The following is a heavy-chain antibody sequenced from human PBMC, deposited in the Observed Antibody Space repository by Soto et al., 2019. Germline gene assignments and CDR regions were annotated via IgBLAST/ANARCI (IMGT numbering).Heavy chain of an antibody. CDR1: GGSISSYY. V-gene: IGHV4-59*08. Sequence: QVQLQESGPGLVKPSETLSLTCTVSGGSISSYYWSWIRQPPGKGLEWIGYIYYSGSTNYNPSLKRRVPISLDPAKDYFSPRLRSGSAAVTAVYCCAGRYGGSLDYWGQGTLVTASS. CDR2: IYYSGST. J-gene: IGHJ4*02. CDR3: AGRYGGSLDY. D-gene: IGHD4-17*01.